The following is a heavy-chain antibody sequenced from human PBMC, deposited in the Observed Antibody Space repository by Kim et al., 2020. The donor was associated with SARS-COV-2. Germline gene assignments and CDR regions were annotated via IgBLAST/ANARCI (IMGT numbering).Heavy chain of an antibody. V-gene: IGHV3-7*04. Sequence: GGSLRLSCAASGFTFSSYWMSWVRQAPGKGLEWVANIKQDGSEKYYVDSVKGRFTISRDNAKNSLYLQMNSLRAEDTAVYYCARVRYIVVVPAARMWFDPWGQGTLVPVSS. CDR1: GFTFSSYW. CDR2: IKQDGSEK. CDR3: ARVRYIVVVPAARMWFDP. J-gene: IGHJ5*02. D-gene: IGHD2-2*01.